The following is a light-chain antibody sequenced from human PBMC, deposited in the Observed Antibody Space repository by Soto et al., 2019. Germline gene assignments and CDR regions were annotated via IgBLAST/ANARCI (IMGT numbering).Light chain of an antibody. Sequence: QSVLAQPPSVSGAPGQRVTISCTVSSSNIGAGYDVHWYQQLPGTAPKLLIYGNSNRPSGVPDRFSGSKSGTSASLAITGLQAEDEADYYCQSYDSSLSGSSVFGTGTKVTVL. CDR1: SSNIGAGYD. V-gene: IGLV1-40*01. CDR3: QSYDSSLSGSSV. J-gene: IGLJ1*01. CDR2: GNS.